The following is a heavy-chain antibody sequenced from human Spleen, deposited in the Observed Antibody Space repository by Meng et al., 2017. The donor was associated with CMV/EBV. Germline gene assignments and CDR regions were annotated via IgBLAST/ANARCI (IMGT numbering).Heavy chain of an antibody. D-gene: IGHD3-3*01. V-gene: IGHV1-8*01. J-gene: IGHJ6*02. CDR1: GYTFTSYD. Sequence: ASVKVSCKASGYTFTSYDINWVRQATGQGLEWMGWMNPNSGNTGYAQKFQGRVTMTRNTSISTAYMELSSLRSEDTAVYYCASGGHPRYDFWSGYYTDYYYGMDVWGQGTTVTVSS. CDR3: ASGGHPRYDFWSGYYTDYYYGMDV. CDR2: MNPNSGNT.